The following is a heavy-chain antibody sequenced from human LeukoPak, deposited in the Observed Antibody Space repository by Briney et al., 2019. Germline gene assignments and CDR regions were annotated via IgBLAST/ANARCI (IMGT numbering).Heavy chain of an antibody. CDR1: GYTFTGYY. D-gene: IGHD3-3*01. CDR2: INPNSGGT. J-gene: IGHJ5*02. CDR3: ARAHPLYYDENWFDP. V-gene: IGHV1-2*02. Sequence: GASVKVSCKASGYTFTGYYMHWVRQAPGQGLEWMGWINPNSGGTNYAQKFQGRVTMTRNTSISTAYMELSSLRSEDTAVYYCARAHPLYYDENWFDPWGQGTLVTVSS.